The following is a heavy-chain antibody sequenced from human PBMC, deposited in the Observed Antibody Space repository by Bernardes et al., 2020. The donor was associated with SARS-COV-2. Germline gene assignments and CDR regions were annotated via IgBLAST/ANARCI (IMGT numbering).Heavy chain of an antibody. CDR3: ARVHDSSGYSY. CDR2: IYYSGST. J-gene: IGHJ4*02. D-gene: IGHD3-22*01. V-gene: IGHV4-59*01. Sequence: SETLSLTCTVSGGSISSYYWSWIRQPPGKGLEWIGYIYYSGSTNYNPSLKSRVTISVDTSKNQFSLKLSSVTAADTAVYYCARVHDSSGYSYWGQGTLVTVSS. CDR1: GGSISSYY.